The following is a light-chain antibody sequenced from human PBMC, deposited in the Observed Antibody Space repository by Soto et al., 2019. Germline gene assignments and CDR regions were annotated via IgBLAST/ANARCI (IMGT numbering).Light chain of an antibody. J-gene: IGLJ1*01. CDR1: SSDVGGHNY. CDR3: SSYTSTSTVYV. CDR2: DVS. V-gene: IGLV2-14*01. Sequence: QSALTQPASVSGSPGQSVTISCTGSSSDVGGHNYVSWYQQYPGKAPKLMIYDVSNRPSGVSNRFSGSKSGNTASLTISGLQAEDEADYYCSSYTSTSTVYVFATGTKVTVL.